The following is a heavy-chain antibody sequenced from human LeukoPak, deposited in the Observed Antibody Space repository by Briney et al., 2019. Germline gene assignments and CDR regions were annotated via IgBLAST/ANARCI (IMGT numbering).Heavy chain of an antibody. CDR2: IKSKTDGGTT. CDR1: GFTFNNAW. D-gene: IGHD3-10*01. CDR3: NVYYYGSGISDY. V-gene: IGHV3-15*01. Sequence: GGSLRLSCAASGFTFNNAWMSWVRQAPGKGLEWVGRIKSKTDGGTTDYAAPVKGRFTISRDDSKNTLYLQMNSLKTEDTAVYYCNVYYYGSGISDYWGQGTLVTVSS. J-gene: IGHJ4*02.